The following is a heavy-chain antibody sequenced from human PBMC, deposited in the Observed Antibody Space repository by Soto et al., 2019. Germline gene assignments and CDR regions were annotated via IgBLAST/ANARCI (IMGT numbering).Heavy chain of an antibody. CDR3: ARDEDSYGERGDY. D-gene: IGHD5-18*01. CDR1: GGTFSSYA. J-gene: IGHJ4*02. V-gene: IGHV1-69*01. Sequence: QVQLVQSGAEVKKPGSSVKVSCKASGGTFSSYAISWVRQAPGQGLEWMGGIIPIFGTANYAQKFQGRVTIAADEATSAGYMELSSLRSEDTAVYYCARDEDSYGERGDYWGKGTLVTVSS. CDR2: IIPIFGTA.